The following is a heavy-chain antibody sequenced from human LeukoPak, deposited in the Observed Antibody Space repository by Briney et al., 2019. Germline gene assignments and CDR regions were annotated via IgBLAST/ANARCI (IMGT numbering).Heavy chain of an antibody. CDR2: ISGSGGST. Sequence: QPGGSLRLSCAASGFTFSSYAMSWVRQAPGKGLEWLSVISGSGGSTYYADSVKGRFTISRDNSKNTLYLQMNSLRAEDTAVYYCAKDRGSGSFPVRFDYWGQGTLVTVSS. CDR1: GFTFSSYA. J-gene: IGHJ4*02. D-gene: IGHD3-10*01. CDR3: AKDRGSGSFPVRFDY. V-gene: IGHV3-23*01.